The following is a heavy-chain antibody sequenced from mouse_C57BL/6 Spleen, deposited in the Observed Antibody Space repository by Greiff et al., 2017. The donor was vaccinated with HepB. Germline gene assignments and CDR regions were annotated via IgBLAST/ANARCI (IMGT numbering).Heavy chain of an antibody. Sequence: QVQLKESGPGLVAPSQSLSITCTVSGFSLTSYGVSWVRQPPGKGLEWLGVIWGDGSTNYHSARISRRSISKDNSKSQVFLKLNSLQTDDTATYYCAKPDEDGNLLGFAYWGQGTLVTVSA. CDR3: AKPDEDGNLLGFAY. CDR1: GFSLTSYG. V-gene: IGHV2-3*01. CDR2: IWGDGST. D-gene: IGHD2-1*01. J-gene: IGHJ3*01.